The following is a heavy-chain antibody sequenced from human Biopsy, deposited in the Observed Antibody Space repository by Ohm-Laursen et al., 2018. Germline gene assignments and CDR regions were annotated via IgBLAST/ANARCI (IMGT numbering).Heavy chain of an antibody. CDR2: IFYDGSNT. D-gene: IGHD5-18*01. CDR3: AKDRYNYTPIGGFSMDV. V-gene: IGHV3-30*18. CDR1: GFSFSSYG. J-gene: IGHJ6*02. Sequence: SLRLSCSAPGFSFSSYGMHWVRQAPGKGLEWVAFIFYDGSNTYYADSVKGRFTISRDNSRDTLYLQMRSLRAEDTAVYYCAKDRYNYTPIGGFSMDVWGQGTTVTVSS.